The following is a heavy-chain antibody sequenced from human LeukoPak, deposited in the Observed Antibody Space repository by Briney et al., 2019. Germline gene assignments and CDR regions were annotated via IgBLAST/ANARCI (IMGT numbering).Heavy chain of an antibody. V-gene: IGHV4-34*01. CDR1: GGSFSGYY. D-gene: IGHD3-9*01. CDR3: ARVPRYFDWTYTWFDP. Sequence: PSETLSLTCAVYGGSFSGYYWSWIRQPPGKGVGWIGEINHVGSTNYNPSLKSRVTISVDTSKNPFSLQLSSVTAADTAVYYCARVPRYFDWTYTWFDPWGQGTLVTVSS. CDR2: INHVGST. J-gene: IGHJ5*02.